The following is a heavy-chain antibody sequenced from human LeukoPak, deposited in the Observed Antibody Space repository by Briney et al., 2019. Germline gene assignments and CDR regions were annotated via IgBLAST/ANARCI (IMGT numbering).Heavy chain of an antibody. CDR1: GYTFTGYY. Sequence: ASVKVSCKASGYTFTGYYMHWVRQAPGQGLEWMGWINPNSGGTNYAQKFQGRVTMTRDTSISTAYMELSRLRSDDTAVYYCARPYYDILTGYHIDLDYWGQGTLVTVSS. CDR2: INPNSGGT. V-gene: IGHV1-2*02. J-gene: IGHJ4*02. D-gene: IGHD3-9*01. CDR3: ARPYYDILTGYHIDLDY.